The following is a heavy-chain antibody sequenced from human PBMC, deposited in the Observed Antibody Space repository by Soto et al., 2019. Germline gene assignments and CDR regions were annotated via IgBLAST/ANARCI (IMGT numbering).Heavy chain of an antibody. CDR3: ARDSDYGDYVHY. J-gene: IGHJ4*02. CDR1: GGSISSYY. CDR2: IYYSGST. V-gene: IGHV4-59*01. D-gene: IGHD4-17*01. Sequence: SETVSLTCTVSGGSISSYYWSWIRQPPGKGLEWIGYIYYSGSTNYNPSLKSRVTISVDTSKNQFSLKLSSVTAADTAVYYCARDSDYGDYVHYWGQGTLVTVSS.